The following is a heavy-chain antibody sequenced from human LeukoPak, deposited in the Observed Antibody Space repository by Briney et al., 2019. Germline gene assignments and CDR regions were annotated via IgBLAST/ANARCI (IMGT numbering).Heavy chain of an antibody. Sequence: GGSLRLSCAASGFTFSDYYMTWIRQAPGKGLEWVSYISSSTTYTNYADSVKGRFTISRDNAKNSLYLQMNSLRAEDTAVYYCARVGAFSRSYTDYWGQGTLVTVS. D-gene: IGHD3-10*01. CDR3: ARVGAFSRSYTDY. CDR1: GFTFSDYY. CDR2: ISSSTTYT. V-gene: IGHV3-11*06. J-gene: IGHJ4*02.